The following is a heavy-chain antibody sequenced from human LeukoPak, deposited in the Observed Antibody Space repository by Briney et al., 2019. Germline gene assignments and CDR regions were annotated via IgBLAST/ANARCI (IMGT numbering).Heavy chain of an antibody. D-gene: IGHD6-13*01. Sequence: SETLSLTCTVSGDSLSTGFYYWTWLRQHPRNGLEWIGYIYYSGSTYYNPSLHSRLTISVDTFKNQFSLKLRSVTSADTAVYFCARADVVAAGSAYFDIWGQGALVTVSS. V-gene: IGHV4-31*03. CDR1: GDSLSTGFYY. J-gene: IGHJ4*02. CDR2: IYYSGST. CDR3: ARADVVAAGSAYFDI.